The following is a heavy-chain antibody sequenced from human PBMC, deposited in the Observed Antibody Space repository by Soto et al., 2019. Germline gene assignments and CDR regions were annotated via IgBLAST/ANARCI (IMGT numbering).Heavy chain of an antibody. J-gene: IGHJ4*02. CDR1: GFNFGDFA. Sequence: GGSLRLSCTASGFNFGDFAVSWLRQAPGEGLEWVGFIRSKAYSETTEFAASVKGRFTISRDNSKNIAYLQMNSLTTEDTAVYYCARTTRRGNCSAGSCYSGLDYWGQGTLVTV. CDR2: IRSKAYSETT. V-gene: IGHV3-49*03. CDR3: ARTTRRGNCSAGSCYSGLDY. D-gene: IGHD2-15*01.